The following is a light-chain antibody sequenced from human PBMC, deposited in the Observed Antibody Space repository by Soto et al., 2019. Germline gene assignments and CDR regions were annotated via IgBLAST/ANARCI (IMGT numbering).Light chain of an antibody. CDR2: EGN. J-gene: IGLJ1*01. V-gene: IGLV2-23*01. CDR1: SSDAGSHIL. CDR3: CSFAGSTTFV. Sequence: QSVLTQPASVSGSPGQSVTISCTGTSSDAGSHILVSWYQQHPGKVPKVIIYEGNKRPSGVSDRFSGSKSGNTASLTISGLQAEDAADYYCCSFAGSTTFVFGTGTKVTVL.